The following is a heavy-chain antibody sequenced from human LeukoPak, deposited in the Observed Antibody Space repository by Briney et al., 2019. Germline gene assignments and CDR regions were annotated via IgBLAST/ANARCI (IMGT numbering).Heavy chain of an antibody. Sequence: GGSLRLSCAASGLAFSAYKMHWVRQAPRKGLVWVSRISTDGYTTDYADFVQGRFTAFRDNTKNTWSLEMNSLRAEDTAVYYCVVGGSPGYWGQGTLVTVSS. J-gene: IGHJ4*02. D-gene: IGHD2-15*01. CDR1: GLAFSAYK. V-gene: IGHV3-74*01. CDR2: ISTDGYTT. CDR3: VVGGSPGY.